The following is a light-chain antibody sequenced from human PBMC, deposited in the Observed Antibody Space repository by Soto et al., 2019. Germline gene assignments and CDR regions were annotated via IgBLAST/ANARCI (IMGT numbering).Light chain of an antibody. CDR2: DAS. CDR1: QSISSF. Sequence: EIVLTQSPATLSLSPGERATLSCRASQSISSFLGWYQQKPGQAPRLLIYDASTRATGIPARFSGSGSGTDFSLSISSLVPEDSAIYYCQQRSKWPPLTFGGGTKVEIK. J-gene: IGKJ4*01. V-gene: IGKV3-11*01. CDR3: QQRSKWPPLT.